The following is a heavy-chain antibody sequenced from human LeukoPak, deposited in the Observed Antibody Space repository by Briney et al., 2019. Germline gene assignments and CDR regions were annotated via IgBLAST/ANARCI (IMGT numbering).Heavy chain of an antibody. CDR2: IYHSGST. CDR1: GYSISSGYY. CDR3: ARRGRGYSYGYRIFDY. Sequence: SETLSLTCAVSGYSISSGYYWGWIRQPPGKGLEWIGSIYHSGSTYYNPSLKSRVTISVDTSKNQFSLKLSSVTAADTAVYYSARRGRGYSYGYRIFDYWGQGTLVTVSS. D-gene: IGHD5-18*01. V-gene: IGHV4-38-2*01. J-gene: IGHJ4*02.